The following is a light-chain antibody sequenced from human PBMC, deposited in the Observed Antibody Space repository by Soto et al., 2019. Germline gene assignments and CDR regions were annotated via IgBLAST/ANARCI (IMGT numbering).Light chain of an antibody. Sequence: EIVLTQSPGTLSVSPGERVNLSCRASQNVSSNYLAWYQQRPGQAPRLLIFGASYRATGIPDRFSGSGSGTDFTLTISRLEPEDFAVYYCQQYSSSPPEFTFGPGTKVDSK. V-gene: IGKV3-20*01. CDR2: GAS. CDR3: QQYSSSPPEFT. CDR1: QNVSSNY. J-gene: IGKJ3*01.